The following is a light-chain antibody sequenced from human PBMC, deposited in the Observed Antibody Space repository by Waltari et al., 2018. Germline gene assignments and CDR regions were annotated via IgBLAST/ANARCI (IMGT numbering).Light chain of an antibody. CDR2: DDN. CDR3: ATWDNSLTAVV. Sequence: QSVLTQPPSVSAAPGQKVTISCSGSSSHIANYFVSLYHQLPGATPKRLIYDDNKRPSGIPDRFSASKSGTSATLDITGLQIGDEADYYCATWDNSLTAVVFGGGTKLTVL. J-gene: IGLJ3*02. CDR1: SSHIANYF. V-gene: IGLV1-51*01.